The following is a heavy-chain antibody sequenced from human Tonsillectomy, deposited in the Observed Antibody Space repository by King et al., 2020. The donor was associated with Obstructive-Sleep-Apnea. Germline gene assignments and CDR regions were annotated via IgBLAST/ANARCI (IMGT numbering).Heavy chain of an antibody. D-gene: IGHD6-13*01. V-gene: IGHV3-30-3*01. CDR2: ISYDGSNK. CDR1: GFSFSTYP. CDR3: ARGRGSWSADY. Sequence: VQLVESGGGVVQPGRSLRLSCAASGFSFSTYPMHWVRQAPGKGLELVTIISYDGSNKYYADSVKGRFTVSRDNSKNTLYLQMNSLRADDTALYYCARGRGSWSADYWGQGTLVTVSS. J-gene: IGHJ4*02.